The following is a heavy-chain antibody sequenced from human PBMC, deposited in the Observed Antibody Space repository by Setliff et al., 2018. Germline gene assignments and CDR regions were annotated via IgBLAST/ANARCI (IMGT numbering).Heavy chain of an antibody. V-gene: IGHV1-18*01. CDR3: VREYSGGGLT. CDR1: GYTFTSYG. J-gene: IGHJ3*01. Sequence: ASVKVSCKASGYTFTSYGFSCVRQAPGQGLEWMGRISVYNGNTNYGQKYQGRVAMTTDTSTNTVYMELRSLRSDDTAVYFCVREYSGGGLTWGQGTMVTVS. CDR2: ISVYNGNT. D-gene: IGHD1-26*01.